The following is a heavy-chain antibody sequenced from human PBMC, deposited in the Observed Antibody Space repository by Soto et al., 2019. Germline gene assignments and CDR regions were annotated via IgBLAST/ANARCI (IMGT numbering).Heavy chain of an antibody. CDR1: GDSISNSRW. D-gene: IGHD6-19*01. CDR3: AYSTGWYRHDV. CDR2: IFHSGDT. Sequence: QVQLQESGPGLVKPSGTLSLTCAVSGDSISNSRWWTWVRQPPGKVLEWIGDIFHSGDTNYNPSLRSRVFITVDKSQNQFSLKVSSVTAADTSVYYCAYSTGWYRHDVCGHGTLVSVSS. V-gene: IGHV4-4*02. J-gene: IGHJ3*01.